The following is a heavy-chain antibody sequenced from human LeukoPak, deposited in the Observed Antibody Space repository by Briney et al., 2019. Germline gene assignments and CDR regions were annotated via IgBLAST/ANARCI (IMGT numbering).Heavy chain of an antibody. J-gene: IGHJ4*02. Sequence: PGGKLCFSGAASGFTCSDNYMSWIRPAQGQGLVWFSYISSSGSTIYYADSVKGRFTISRDNAKNSLYLQMNSLRAEDTAVYYCARKGSSGKPFDYWGQGTLVTVSS. V-gene: IGHV3-11*04. CDR1: GFTCSDNY. D-gene: IGHD3-22*01. CDR3: ARKGSSGKPFDY. CDR2: ISSSGSTI.